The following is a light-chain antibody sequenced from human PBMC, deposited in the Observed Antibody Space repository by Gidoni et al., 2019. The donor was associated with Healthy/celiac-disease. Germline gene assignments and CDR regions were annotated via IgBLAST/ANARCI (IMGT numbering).Light chain of an antibody. Sequence: DSQMTQSPSSLSASVGDRVTITCQASQDMSNYLNRYQQKPGKAPKLLFYDASNLETGVPSRFSGSGSGTAFTFTISSLQPEDIATYYCQQYDTLLTFGGGTKVEIK. CDR3: QQYDTLLT. V-gene: IGKV1-33*01. CDR1: QDMSNY. J-gene: IGKJ4*01. CDR2: DAS.